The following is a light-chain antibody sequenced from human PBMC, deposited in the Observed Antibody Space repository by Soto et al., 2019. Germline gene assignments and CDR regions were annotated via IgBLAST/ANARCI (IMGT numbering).Light chain of an antibody. V-gene: IGKV3-15*01. CDR2: RAS. J-gene: IGKJ5*01. CDR3: LQYHNLWA. Sequence: EIGWTQFPATLSLSPGEGATLSCRASQNIYSNVAWYQQRPGQAPRLLIYRASTRATGIPARFSGSGSGTEFTLTISSLQSEDFTVYSCLQYHNLWAFGQGTRLEIK. CDR1: QNIYSN.